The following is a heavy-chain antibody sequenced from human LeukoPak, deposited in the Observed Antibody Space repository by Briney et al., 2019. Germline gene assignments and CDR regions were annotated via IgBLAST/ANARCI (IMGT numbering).Heavy chain of an antibody. D-gene: IGHD4-17*01. CDR2: TNPNSGNT. CDR1: GYTFTSYD. J-gene: IGHJ4*02. CDR3: ARADYGDWYFFDY. V-gene: IGHV1-8*01. Sequence: ASVKVSCKASGYTFTSYDINWVRQATGQGLEWMGWTNPNSGNTGYAQKFQGRVTMTRNTSISTAYMELSSLRSEDTAVYYCARADYGDWYFFDYWGQGTLVSVSS.